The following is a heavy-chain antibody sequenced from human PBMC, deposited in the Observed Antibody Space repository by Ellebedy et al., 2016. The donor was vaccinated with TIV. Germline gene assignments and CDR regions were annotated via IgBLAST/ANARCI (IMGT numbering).Heavy chain of an antibody. CDR2: IYYSGST. Sequence: MPSETLSLTCTVSGGSISSSSYYWGWIRQPPGKGLEWIGSIYYSGSTYYNPSLKSRVTISVDTSKNQFSLKRSSVNAADTDVYYCASQNSDYDFMSGLWGYYGMDVWGQGTTVTVSS. CDR3: ASQNSDYDFMSGLWGYYGMDV. J-gene: IGHJ6*02. V-gene: IGHV4-39*01. D-gene: IGHD3-3*01. CDR1: GGSISSSSYY.